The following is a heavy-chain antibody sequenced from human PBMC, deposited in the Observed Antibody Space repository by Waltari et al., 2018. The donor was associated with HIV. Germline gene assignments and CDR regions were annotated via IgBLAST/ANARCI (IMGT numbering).Heavy chain of an antibody. CDR3: AKGGTSGYTFGFGR. V-gene: IGHV3-74*01. D-gene: IGHD5-18*01. J-gene: IGHJ1*01. Sequence: EVQLVESGGGLVQSGGSLRLSCAASGFTFSSYWMHWVRQAPGKGLVWVSRKNSDGSTTSHAESVKGRFTSSRDNARNTLYLQMNSLGAEDTAMYYCAKGGTSGYTFGFGRWGQGTLVTVSS. CDR1: GFTFSSYW. CDR2: KNSDGSTT.